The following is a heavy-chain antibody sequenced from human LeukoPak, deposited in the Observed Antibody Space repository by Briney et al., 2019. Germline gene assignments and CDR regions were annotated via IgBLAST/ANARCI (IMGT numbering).Heavy chain of an antibody. D-gene: IGHD2-2*01. Sequence: PGGSLRLSCAASGFTFSSYAMSSVRQAPGKGLEWVSAISGSGGSTYYADSVKGRFTISRDNSNNTLYLQMNSLRAEDTAVYYCAKDLGYCSSTSCPGAFDIWGQGTMVTVSS. CDR3: AKDLGYCSSTSCPGAFDI. CDR2: ISGSGGST. V-gene: IGHV3-23*01. J-gene: IGHJ3*02. CDR1: GFTFSSYA.